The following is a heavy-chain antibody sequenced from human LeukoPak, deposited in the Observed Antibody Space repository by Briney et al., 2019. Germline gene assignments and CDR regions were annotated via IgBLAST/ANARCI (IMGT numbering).Heavy chain of an antibody. CDR2: INPYSGGT. CDR3: ARERAVQGYCSGGSCYINDY. CDR1: GYTFTGYH. J-gene: IGHJ4*02. D-gene: IGHD2-15*01. Sequence: ASVKVSCKASGYTFTGYHMHWVRQAPGQGLEWMGRINPYSGGTNYAQKFQGRVTMTRDTSISTTYMELSRLRSDDTAVYYCARERAVQGYCSGGSCYINDYWGQGTLVTVSS. V-gene: IGHV1-2*06.